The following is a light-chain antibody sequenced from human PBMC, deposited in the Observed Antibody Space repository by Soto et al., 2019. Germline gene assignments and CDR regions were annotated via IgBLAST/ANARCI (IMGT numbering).Light chain of an antibody. CDR2: QTS. Sequence: EVVLTQSPGTLSLSPVEGATLSCRASQSVVTSYLAWYQQKPGQAPRLLIYQTSIRAAGIPARFSASGTGTDFTLTISDVQPEDFAVYYCHQRQSWPRTFGQGTKVDIK. J-gene: IGKJ1*01. CDR1: QSVVTSY. V-gene: IGKV3-11*01. CDR3: HQRQSWPRT.